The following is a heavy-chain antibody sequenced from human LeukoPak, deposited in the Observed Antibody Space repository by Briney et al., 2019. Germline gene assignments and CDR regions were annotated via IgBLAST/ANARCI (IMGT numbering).Heavy chain of an antibody. D-gene: IGHD3-10*01. CDR1: GYTFTSYA. J-gene: IGHJ4*02. CDR2: INTNTENP. CDR3: ARDRGPGDY. V-gene: IGHV7-4-1*02. Sequence: ASVKVSCKASGYTFTSYAMNWVRQGPGQGLEWMGWINTNTENPTYAQGFTGRFVFSLDTSVSTAYLQISSLKAEDTAVYYCARDRGPGDYWGQGTLVTVSS.